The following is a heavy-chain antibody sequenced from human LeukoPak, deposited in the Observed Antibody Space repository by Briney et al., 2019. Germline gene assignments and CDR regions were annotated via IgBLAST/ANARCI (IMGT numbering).Heavy chain of an antibody. CDR3: AKDQGLRYFDLDY. CDR2: ISYDGNNK. V-gene: IGHV3-30*18. Sequence: PGGSLRLSCAASGFTFSLYAMLWIRQAPGKGLEWVAFISYDGNNKYYADSVKGQFTISRDNSKNTLYLQMNSLRAEDTAVYYCAKDQGLRYFDLDYWGQGTLVTVSS. J-gene: IGHJ4*02. D-gene: IGHD3-9*01. CDR1: GFTFSLYA.